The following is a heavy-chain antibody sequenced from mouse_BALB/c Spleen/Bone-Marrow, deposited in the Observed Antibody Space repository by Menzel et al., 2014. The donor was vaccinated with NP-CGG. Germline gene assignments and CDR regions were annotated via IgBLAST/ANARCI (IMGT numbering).Heavy chain of an antibody. J-gene: IGHJ4*01. CDR2: IDPYNGDT. CDR1: GYAFSSYN. Sequence: EVQLQQSGPELVKPGASVKVSCKASGYAFSSYNMYWVRQSHGKSLERIGYIDPYNGDTSYNQKFKGKATLTVDKSSSTAYMHLNSLTSEDSAVYYCAKEARSRYYVLDNWGQGTSVTVSS. CDR3: AKEARSRYYVLDN. V-gene: IGHV1S135*01.